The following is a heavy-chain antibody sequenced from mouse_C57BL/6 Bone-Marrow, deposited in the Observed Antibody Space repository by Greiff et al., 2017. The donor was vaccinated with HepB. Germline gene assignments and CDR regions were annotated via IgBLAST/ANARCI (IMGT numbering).Heavy chain of an antibody. CDR3: ASITTGPYFDV. CDR1: GYTFTSYT. J-gene: IGHJ1*03. Sequence: VKVVESGAELARPGASVKMSCKASGYTFTSYTMHWVKQRPGQGLEWIGYINPSSGYTKYNQKFKDKATLTADKSSSTAYMQLSSLTSEDSAVYYCASITTGPYFDVWGTGTTVTVSS. V-gene: IGHV1-4*01. D-gene: IGHD1-2*01. CDR2: INPSSGYT.